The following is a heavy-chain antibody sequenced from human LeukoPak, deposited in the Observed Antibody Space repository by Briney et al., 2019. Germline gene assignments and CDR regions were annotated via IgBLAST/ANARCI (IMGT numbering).Heavy chain of an antibody. V-gene: IGHV1-24*01. Sequence: ASVKVSCKVSGYSLTELSMHWVRQAPGKGLEWMGGFDPEDGETIYAQKFQGRVTMTEDTSTDTAYMELSSLRSEDTAVYYCARVEVGWYLVLSRHWFDPWGQGTLVTVSS. CDR1: GYSLTELS. J-gene: IGHJ5*02. CDR2: FDPEDGET. D-gene: IGHD6-19*01. CDR3: ARVEVGWYLVLSRHWFDP.